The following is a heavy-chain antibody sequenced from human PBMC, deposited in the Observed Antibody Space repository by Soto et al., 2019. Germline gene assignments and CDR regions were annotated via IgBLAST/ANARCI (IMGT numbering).Heavy chain of an antibody. J-gene: IGHJ4*02. CDR1: GFTFTSSA. CDR3: AAPVGSNWNEN. D-gene: IGHD1-20*01. V-gene: IGHV1-58*01. Sequence: GASVKVSCKASGFTFTSSAVQWVRQARGQRLEWIGWIVVGSGNTNYAQKFQERVTITMDRSTSTAYMELSSLRSEDTAVYYCAAPVGSNWNENWGQVTLVTVSS. CDR2: IVVGSGNT.